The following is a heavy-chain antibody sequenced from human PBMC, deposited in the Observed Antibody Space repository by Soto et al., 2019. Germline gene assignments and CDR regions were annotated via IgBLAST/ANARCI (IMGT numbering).Heavy chain of an antibody. CDR1: GGTFSSYA. CDR3: ARTHPGGTTPPHRGYYYGMDV. J-gene: IGHJ6*02. V-gene: IGHV1-69*06. Sequence: PGASVKVSCKASGGTFSSYAISWVRQAPGQGLEWMGGIIPIFGTANYAQKFQGRVTITADKSTSTAYMELSSLRSEDTAVYYCARTHPGGTTPPHRGYYYGMDVWGQGTTVTAP. D-gene: IGHD3-16*01. CDR2: IIPIFGTA.